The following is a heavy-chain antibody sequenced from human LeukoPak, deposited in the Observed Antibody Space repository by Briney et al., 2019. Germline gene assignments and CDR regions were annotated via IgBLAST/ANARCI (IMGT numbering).Heavy chain of an antibody. J-gene: IGHJ3*02. V-gene: IGHV3-21*01. CDR1: AFTLTTYS. Sequence: PGGSLRLSCPASAFTLTTYSMNWVRQAPGKGLEWVSSISSSSSYIYYADSVKGRFPVSRDNAKNSLYLQMNSLRAEDTAVYYCARPDSSGYNDAFDIWGQGTMVTVSS. CDR2: ISSSSSYI. D-gene: IGHD3-22*01. CDR3: ARPDSSGYNDAFDI.